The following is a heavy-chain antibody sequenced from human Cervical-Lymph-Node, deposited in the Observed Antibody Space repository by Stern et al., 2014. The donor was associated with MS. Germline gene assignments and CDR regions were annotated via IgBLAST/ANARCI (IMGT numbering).Heavy chain of an antibody. Sequence: QVQLGQSGAEVKKPGASVKVSCKASAYTITDYYTHWVRQAPGHGLEWMGWINPNSGGTYSAQKFQGRLTMTRDTSISTAYMELSSLRSDDTAVYYCARGGGYSYSTLDYWGQGTQVTVSS. D-gene: IGHD3-10*01. CDR1: AYTITDYY. V-gene: IGHV1-2*02. CDR2: INPNSGGT. CDR3: ARGGGYSYSTLDY. J-gene: IGHJ4*02.